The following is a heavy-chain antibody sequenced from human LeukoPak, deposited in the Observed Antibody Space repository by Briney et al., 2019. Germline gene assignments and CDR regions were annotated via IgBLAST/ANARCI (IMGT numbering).Heavy chain of an antibody. CDR3: ARPNITSYYDSRGYDAFDV. V-gene: IGHV5-51*01. D-gene: IGHD3-22*01. CDR2: IDPEDSDT. CDR1: GYRFNAYR. J-gene: IGHJ3*01. Sequence: HGESLNISCKGSGYRFNAYRIAWVRQIPGKGLEWMGIIDPEDSDTRYSPSLQGQVTISADKSVRTAYLQWSSLKASDTAMYYCARPNITSYYDSRGYDAFDVWGQGTMVTVSS.